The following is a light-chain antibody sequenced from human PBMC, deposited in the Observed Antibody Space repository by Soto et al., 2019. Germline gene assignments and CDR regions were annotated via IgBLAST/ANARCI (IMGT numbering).Light chain of an antibody. J-gene: IGKJ4*01. CDR2: GAS. V-gene: IGKV3-15*01. Sequence: EIVMTQSPATLSVSPVERATLPCRASQSVSSNLAWYQQKPGQAPRLLIYGASTRATGIPARFSGSGSGTEFTLTISSLQSEDFAVYYCQQYNNWPLGFGGGTKVDIK. CDR1: QSVSSN. CDR3: QQYNNWPLG.